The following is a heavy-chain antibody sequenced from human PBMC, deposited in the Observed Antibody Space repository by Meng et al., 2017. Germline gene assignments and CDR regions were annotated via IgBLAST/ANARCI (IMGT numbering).Heavy chain of an antibody. D-gene: IGHD3-10*01. J-gene: IGHJ6*02. CDR1: GYTFTTYY. V-gene: IGHV1-2*02. CDR2: INPNTGGT. Sequence: QVPLVQSGAEVKKPGASVKVSCKASGYTFTTYYIHWVRQAPGQGLEWMGWINPNTGGTNYAQKFQDRVTMTRDTSSRSVYMDLTRLRYEDAAVYYCVRGRFGAPLDVWGQGSTVTVSS. CDR3: VRGRFGAPLDV.